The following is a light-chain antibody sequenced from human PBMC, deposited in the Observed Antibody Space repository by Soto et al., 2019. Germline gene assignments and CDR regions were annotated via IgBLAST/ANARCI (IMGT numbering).Light chain of an antibody. Sequence: QSVLTQPPSVSAAPVQKVTVSCSASSSNIVSWYQQLPGTAPKLLIYDNNKRPSGIPDRFSGYKSGTSATLGITGLQTGDEADYYCGMWDSRRSVVVFGGGTKLTVL. J-gene: IGLJ2*01. CDR3: GMWDSRRSVVV. CDR1: SSNI. CDR2: DNN. V-gene: IGLV1-51*01.